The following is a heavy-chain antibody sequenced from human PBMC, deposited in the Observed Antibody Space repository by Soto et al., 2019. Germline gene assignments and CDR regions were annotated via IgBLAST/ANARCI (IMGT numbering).Heavy chain of an antibody. CDR1: EFAFSTYA. J-gene: IGHJ4*02. V-gene: IGHV3-23*01. CDR3: AKSYSSNWYDYFDY. Sequence: GGSLRLSCAASEFAFSTYAMSWVRQAPGKGLEWVSAISGSGDTTYYADSVKGRFTISRDTSKNTLFLQMNSLRAEDTALYYCAKSYSSNWYDYFDYWGQGTLVTVSS. D-gene: IGHD6-13*01. CDR2: ISGSGDTT.